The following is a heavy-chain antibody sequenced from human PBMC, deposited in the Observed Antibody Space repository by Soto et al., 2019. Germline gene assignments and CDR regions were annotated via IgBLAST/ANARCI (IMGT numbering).Heavy chain of an antibody. V-gene: IGHV4-4*02. CDR1: GTSISSSQW. CDR3: GRTKDYVYGVDV. J-gene: IGHJ6*02. CDR2: IYHNERT. Sequence: QVQLQESGPGLVKPSGTLSLTCAVSGTSISSSQWWSWVRQPPGKGLEWSGEIYHNERTNYNPSLTSRLTMSLDKSKNQVSLKLRSVTAADTATYYCGRTKDYVYGVDVWGQGTTVTVSS.